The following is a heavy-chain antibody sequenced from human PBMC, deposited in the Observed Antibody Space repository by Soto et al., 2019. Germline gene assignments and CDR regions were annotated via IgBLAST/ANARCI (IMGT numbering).Heavy chain of an antibody. CDR1: GGSISSYY. CDR3: ARSVVVTAINWFDP. Sequence: NPSETLSLTCTVSGGSISSYYWSWIRQPPGKGLEWIGYIYYSGSTNYNPSLKSRVTISVDTSKNQFSLKLSSVTAADTAVYYCARSVVVTAINWFDPWGQGTLVTVSS. V-gene: IGHV4-59*01. CDR2: IYYSGST. J-gene: IGHJ5*02. D-gene: IGHD2-21*02.